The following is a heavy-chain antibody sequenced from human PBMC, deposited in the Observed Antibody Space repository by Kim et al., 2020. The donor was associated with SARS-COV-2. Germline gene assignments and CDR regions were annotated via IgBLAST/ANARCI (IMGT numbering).Heavy chain of an antibody. CDR3: AVGPLDY. V-gene: IGHV3-7*01. Sequence: QNGSERYYVDSVKSRFTIAGDNAKNSVYLQMNGLRAEDTAVYFCAVGPLDYWGQGTLVTVSS. CDR2: QNGSER. J-gene: IGHJ4*02.